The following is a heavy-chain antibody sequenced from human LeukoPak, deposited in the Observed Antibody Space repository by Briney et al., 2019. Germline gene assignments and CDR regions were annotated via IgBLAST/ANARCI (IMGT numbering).Heavy chain of an antibody. CDR1: GFTFSGYG. CDR2: ISYDESNK. J-gene: IGHJ4*02. V-gene: IGHV3-30*18. D-gene: IGHD2-2*01. Sequence: PGGSLSLSCAASGFTFSGYGMHWVRQAPGKGLEWVAVISYDESNKYYADSVKGRFTISRDNSKNTPYLQMNSLRAEDTAVYYCAKGGGYQLPLDYWGQGTLVTVSS. CDR3: AKGGGYQLPLDY.